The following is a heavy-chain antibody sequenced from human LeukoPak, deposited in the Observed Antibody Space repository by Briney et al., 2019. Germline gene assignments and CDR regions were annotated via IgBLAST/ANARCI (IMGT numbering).Heavy chain of an antibody. CDR3: ARDRIDTAMVTDWFDP. V-gene: IGHV3-21*01. D-gene: IGHD5-18*01. CDR2: ISSSGSYI. J-gene: IGHJ5*02. Sequence: GRSLRLSCVASGITFSRHGMDWVRQAPGKGLEWVSSISSSGSYIYYADSVKGRFTISRDNAKNSLYLQMNNLRAEDTAVYYCARDRIDTAMVTDWFDPWGQGTLVTVSS. CDR1: GITFSRHG.